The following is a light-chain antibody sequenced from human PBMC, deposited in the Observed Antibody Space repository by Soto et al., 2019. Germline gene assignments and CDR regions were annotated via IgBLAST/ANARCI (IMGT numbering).Light chain of an antibody. CDR1: QSVSQSVRSSY. CDR2: GAS. Sequence: EIVLTQSPGTLSLSPGERATLSCRASQSVSQSVRSSYLAWYQQKPGQAPRLLIYGASSRATGIPDRFSGSGSGTDFTLTISRLEPEDFAVYYCQQYGSSPRTFGQGTKVEIK. CDR3: QQYGSSPRT. V-gene: IGKV3-20*01. J-gene: IGKJ1*01.